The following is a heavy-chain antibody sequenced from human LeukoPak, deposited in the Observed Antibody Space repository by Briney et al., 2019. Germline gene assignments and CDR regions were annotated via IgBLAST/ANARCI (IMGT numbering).Heavy chain of an antibody. J-gene: IGHJ6*04. CDR3: ARDGVVVAADYYYYGMDV. V-gene: IGHV1-18*04. D-gene: IGHD2-15*01. Sequence: ASVKVSCKASGYTFTSYGISWVRQAPGQGLGWRGWISAYNGNTNYAQKLQGRVTMTTDTSTSTAYMELRSLRSDDTAVYYCARDGVVVAADYYYYGMDVWGKGTTVTVSS. CDR1: GYTFTSYG. CDR2: ISAYNGNT.